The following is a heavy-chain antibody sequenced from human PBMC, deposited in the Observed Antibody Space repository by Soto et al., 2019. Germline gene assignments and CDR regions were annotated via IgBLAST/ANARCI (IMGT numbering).Heavy chain of an antibody. CDR1: GFTFSSYS. CDR2: ISSSSSYI. D-gene: IGHD2-21*02. V-gene: IGHV3-21*01. J-gene: IGHJ4*02. Sequence: RRLSCAASGFTFSSYSMNWVRQAPGKGLEWVSSISSSSSYIYYADSVKGRFTISRDNAKNSLYLQMNSLRAEDTAVYYCARVEHIVVVTAIYYFDYWGQGTLVTVSS. CDR3: ARVEHIVVVTAIYYFDY.